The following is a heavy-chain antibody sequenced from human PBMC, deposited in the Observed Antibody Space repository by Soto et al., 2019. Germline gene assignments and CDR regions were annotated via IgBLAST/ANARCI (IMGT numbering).Heavy chain of an antibody. CDR3: VRHVGETYFDY. J-gene: IGHJ4*02. V-gene: IGHV3-73*01. CDR2: IRSKANDYAT. D-gene: IGHD2-21*01. CDR1: GFTFSDSA. Sequence: EVQLVESGGGLVQPGGSLKLSCAASGFTFSDSAIQWVRQASGTGLEWVGRIRSKANDYATAYAASVKGRFTISRDDSKNTAYLQMNSLNTEDTAVYYCVRHVGETYFDYWDQGTLVTVSS.